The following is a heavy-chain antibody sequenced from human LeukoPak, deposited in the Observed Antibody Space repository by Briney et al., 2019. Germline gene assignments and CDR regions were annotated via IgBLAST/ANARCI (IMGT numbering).Heavy chain of an antibody. Sequence: PGGSLRLSCAASGFTFSSYWMSWVRQAPGKGLEWVANIKQDGSEKYYVDSVKGRFTISRDNAKNSLYLQMNSLRAEDTAVYYCARGSSAAAARIWFDPWGQGTLVTVSS. V-gene: IGHV3-7*01. CDR1: GFTFSSYW. CDR3: ARGSSAAAARIWFDP. CDR2: IKQDGSEK. D-gene: IGHD6-13*01. J-gene: IGHJ5*02.